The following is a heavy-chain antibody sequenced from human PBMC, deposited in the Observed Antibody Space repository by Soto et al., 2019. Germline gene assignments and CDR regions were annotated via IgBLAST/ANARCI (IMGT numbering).Heavy chain of an antibody. J-gene: IGHJ4*02. CDR2: MNPNSGKT. CDR1: GYTFNSYD. Sequence: QVQLVQAGAEVKKPGASVKVSCKDSGYTFNSYDINWVRQATGQGLAWMGWMNPNSGKTGYAPKFQGTVTMTRNTSISTAYMELSSLRSEATAVYYCARRFRYLDHWGQGTLVTVSS. CDR3: ARRFRYLDH. V-gene: IGHV1-8*01. D-gene: IGHD3-9*01.